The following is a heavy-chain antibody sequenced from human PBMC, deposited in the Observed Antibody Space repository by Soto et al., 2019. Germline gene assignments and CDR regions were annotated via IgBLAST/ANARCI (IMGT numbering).Heavy chain of an antibody. CDR2: IYHSGST. Sequence: SETLSLTCTVSGDSINRGAYYWTWIRQHPGKGLEWIGYIYHSGSTYYNPSLKSRVTISVDRSKNQFSLKLSSVTAADTAVYYCARGPPFHWGQGTLVTVSS. D-gene: IGHD3-16*01. CDR1: GDSINRGAYY. J-gene: IGHJ4*02. V-gene: IGHV4-30-2*01. CDR3: ARGPPFH.